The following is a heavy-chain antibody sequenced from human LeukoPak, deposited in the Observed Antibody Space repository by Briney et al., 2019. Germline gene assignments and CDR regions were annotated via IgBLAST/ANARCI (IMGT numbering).Heavy chain of an antibody. J-gene: IGHJ4*02. V-gene: IGHV3-23*01. CDR2: ISVSGGTT. D-gene: IGHD1-26*01. Sequence: SGGSLRLSCAASGFSISNYAMSWVRQAPGKGLEWVSDISVSGGTTNYADSVKGRFTISRDNSNNMLYLQMNSLRAEDTAVYYCAKGTSGGSYYALGYWGQGTLVTVSS. CDR3: AKGTSGGSYYALGY. CDR1: GFSISNYA.